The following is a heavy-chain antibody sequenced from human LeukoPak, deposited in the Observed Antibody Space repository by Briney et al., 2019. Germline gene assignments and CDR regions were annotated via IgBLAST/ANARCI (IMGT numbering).Heavy chain of an antibody. J-gene: IGHJ3*02. Sequence: PGGSLRLSCAASGFTFSSYAMSWVRQAPGKGLEWVSAISGSGGSTYYADSVKGRFTISRDNSKNTLYLQMNSLRAEDTAVYYCARGLPGYCSGGSCYSWAFDIWGQGTMVTVSS. D-gene: IGHD2-15*01. CDR1: GFTFSSYA. CDR3: ARGLPGYCSGGSCYSWAFDI. V-gene: IGHV3-23*01. CDR2: ISGSGGST.